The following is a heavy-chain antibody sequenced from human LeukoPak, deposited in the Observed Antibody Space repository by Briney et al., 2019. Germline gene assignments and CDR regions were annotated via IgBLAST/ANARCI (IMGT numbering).Heavy chain of an antibody. CDR1: GGSFSGYY. Sequence: SETLSLTCTVYGGSFSGYYWSWIRQPPGKGLEWIGEINHSGSTNYNPSLKSRVTISVDTSKNQFSLKLSSVTAADTAVYYCARLSWGYGSGSYYYYYYMDVWGKGTTVTISS. CDR3: ARLSWGYGSGSYYYYYYMDV. CDR2: INHSGST. V-gene: IGHV4-34*01. J-gene: IGHJ6*03. D-gene: IGHD3-10*01.